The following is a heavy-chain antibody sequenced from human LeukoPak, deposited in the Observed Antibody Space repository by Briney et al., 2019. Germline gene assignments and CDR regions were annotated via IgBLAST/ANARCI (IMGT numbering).Heavy chain of an antibody. CDR1: GYTFTSYD. V-gene: IGHV1-8*01. J-gene: IGHJ4*02. D-gene: IGHD6-13*01. Sequence: ASVKVSCKASGYTFTSYDINWVRQATGQGLEWMGWMNPNSGNAGYAQKFQGRVTMTRNTSISTAYMELSSLRSEDTAVYYCARGYSSSWSIRQNRRVCDYWGQGTLVTVSS. CDR2: MNPNSGNA. CDR3: ARGYSSSWSIRQNRRVCDY.